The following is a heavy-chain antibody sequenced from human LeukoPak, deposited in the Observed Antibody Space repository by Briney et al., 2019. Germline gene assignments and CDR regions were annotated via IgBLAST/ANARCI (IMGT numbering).Heavy chain of an antibody. V-gene: IGHV1-69*01. D-gene: IGHD3-3*01. CDR1: GGTFSSYA. J-gene: IGHJ4*02. Sequence: SVKISCKASGGTFSSYAISWVRQAPGQGLEWMGGVIPIFGTANYAQKFQGRVTITADESTSTAYMELSSLRSEDTAVYYCARDSGGIFGVIRAPDYWGQGTLVTVSS. CDR2: VIPIFGTA. CDR3: ARDSGGIFGVIRAPDY.